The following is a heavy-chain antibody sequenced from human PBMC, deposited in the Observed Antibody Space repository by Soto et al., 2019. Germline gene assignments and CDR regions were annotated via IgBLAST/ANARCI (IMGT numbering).Heavy chain of an antibody. CDR3: AKDSDQLLFDYYYYGMDV. CDR2: VSYDGSFK. Sequence: QVQLVESGGGVVQPGGSLRLSCEASGFTFSKFGIDWVRQAPGKGLEWVAVVSYDGSFKYYADSVKGRFTISRDNSKNTLYLQMNSLRPEDTALYYCAKDSDQLLFDYYYYGMDVWGQGTTVTVSS. V-gene: IGHV3-30*18. CDR1: GFTFSKFG. D-gene: IGHD2-2*01. J-gene: IGHJ6*02.